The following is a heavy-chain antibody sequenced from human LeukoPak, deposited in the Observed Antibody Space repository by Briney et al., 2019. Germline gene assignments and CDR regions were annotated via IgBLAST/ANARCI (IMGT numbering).Heavy chain of an antibody. Sequence: ASVKVSCKASGYSFTEHYIYWVRQAPGQGLEWVGRINCNSGDANSAQKFQGRVTMTRDTSVSTAYMDLSSVTSDDTAVYFCANSAGHCSNGICFTDYYMDVWGRGTTVTVSS. J-gene: IGHJ6*03. D-gene: IGHD2-8*01. CDR2: INCNSGDA. V-gene: IGHV1-2*02. CDR1: GYSFTEHY. CDR3: ANSAGHCSNGICFTDYYMDV.